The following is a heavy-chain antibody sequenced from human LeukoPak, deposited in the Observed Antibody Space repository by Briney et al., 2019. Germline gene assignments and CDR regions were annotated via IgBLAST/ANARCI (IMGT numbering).Heavy chain of an antibody. CDR2: IWYDGSNK. V-gene: IGHV3-33*06. CDR1: GFTFSSYG. Sequence: PGGSLRLSCAASGFTFSSYGMHWVRQAPGKGLEWVAVIWYDGSNKYYADSVKGRFTIFRDNSKNTLYLQMNSLRAEDTAVYYCAKIGKTESRDFDSWGQGTLVIVSS. D-gene: IGHD1-1*01. J-gene: IGHJ4*02. CDR3: AKIGKTESRDFDS.